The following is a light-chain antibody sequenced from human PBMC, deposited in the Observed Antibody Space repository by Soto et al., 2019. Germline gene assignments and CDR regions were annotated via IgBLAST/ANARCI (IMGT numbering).Light chain of an antibody. Sequence: EIVRTQSPATLSVCPWERATRSSSASQSVSSNLAWDQQKPGQAPRLLIYGASTRATGIPARFSGSGSGTEFTLTISSLQSEDFAVYYCQQYNNWPPTFGQGTKVDIK. CDR3: QQYNNWPPT. CDR2: GAS. J-gene: IGKJ1*01. CDR1: QSVSSN. V-gene: IGKV3-15*01.